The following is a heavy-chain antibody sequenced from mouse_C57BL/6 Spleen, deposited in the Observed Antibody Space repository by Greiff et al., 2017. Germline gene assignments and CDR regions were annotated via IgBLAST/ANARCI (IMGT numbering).Heavy chain of an antibody. CDR3: ARWSTGTGAMDY. D-gene: IGHD4-1*02. V-gene: IGHV1-80*01. CDR2: IYPGDGDT. J-gene: IGHJ4*01. Sequence: QVQLKQSGAELVKPGASVKISCKASGYAFSSYWMNWVKQRPGKGLEWIGQIYPGDGDTNYNGKFKGKATLTADKSSSTAYMQLSSLTSEDSAVYFCARWSTGTGAMDYWGQGTSVTVSS. CDR1: GYAFSSYW.